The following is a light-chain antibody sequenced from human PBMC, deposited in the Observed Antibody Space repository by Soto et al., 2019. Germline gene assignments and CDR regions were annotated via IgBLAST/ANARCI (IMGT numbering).Light chain of an antibody. CDR1: SSNIGTNT. CDR2: TDN. CDR3: SAWNNRMNGHV. V-gene: IGLV1-44*01. Sequence: QSVLAQPPSVSGTPGQRVTISCSGSSSNIGTNTVSWYQQLPGAAPKPLISTDNQRPSGVPGRFSGYTSGTSASVPTSGLQEEDEADYYCSAWNNRMNGHVFGTGTKVTVL. J-gene: IGLJ1*01.